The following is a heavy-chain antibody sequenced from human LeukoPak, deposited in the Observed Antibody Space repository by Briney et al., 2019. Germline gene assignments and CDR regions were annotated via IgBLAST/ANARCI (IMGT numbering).Heavy chain of an antibody. V-gene: IGHV1-46*01. CDR3: ATRDCSGGSCYGAYYYYMDV. D-gene: IGHD2-15*01. Sequence: ASVKVSCKASGYTFTSYYIHWVRQAPGQGLEWMGIINPSGGSTSYAQKFQGRVTMTRDMSTSTVFMELSSLRPEDTAVYYCATRDCSGGSCYGAYYYYMDVWGKGTTVTISS. CDR1: GYTFTSYY. J-gene: IGHJ6*03. CDR2: INPSGGST.